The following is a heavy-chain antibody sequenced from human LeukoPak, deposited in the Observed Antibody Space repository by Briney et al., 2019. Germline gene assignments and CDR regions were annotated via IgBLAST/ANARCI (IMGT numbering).Heavy chain of an antibody. D-gene: IGHD3-22*01. J-gene: IGHJ4*02. CDR2: ISGSAGST. CDR3: AKRWYDSSGHLDY. CDR1: GFTFSIYA. Sequence: TGGSLRLSCAASGFTFSIYAMSWVRQAPGKGLEWVSVISGSAGSTYYADSVKGRFTISRDNSKNTLYLQMNSLRAEDTAVYYCAKRWYDSSGHLDYWGQGTLVTVSS. V-gene: IGHV3-23*01.